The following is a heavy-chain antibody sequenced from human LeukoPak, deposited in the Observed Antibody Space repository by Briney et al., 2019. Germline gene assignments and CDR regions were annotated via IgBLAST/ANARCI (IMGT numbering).Heavy chain of an antibody. CDR3: ARGGRYNWNSRAFDI. Sequence: SETLSLTCAVYGGSFSGYYWSWIRQPPGKGLEWIGEINHSGSTNYNPSLKSRVTISVDTSKNQVSLKLSSVTAADTAVYYCARGGRYNWNSRAFDIWGQGTMVTVSS. D-gene: IGHD1-7*01. V-gene: IGHV4-34*01. J-gene: IGHJ3*02. CDR1: GGSFSGYY. CDR2: INHSGST.